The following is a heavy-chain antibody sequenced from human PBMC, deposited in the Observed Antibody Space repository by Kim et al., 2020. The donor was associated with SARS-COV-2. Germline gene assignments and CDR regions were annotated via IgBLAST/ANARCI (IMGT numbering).Heavy chain of an antibody. D-gene: IGHD6-19*01. CDR1: GYTFTSYD. J-gene: IGHJ3*02. CDR3: ASTPAGYSSGGGAFDI. V-gene: IGHV1-8*01. CDR2: MNPNSGNT. Sequence: ASVKVSCKASGYTFTSYDINWVRQATGQGLEWMGWMNPNSGNTGYAQKFQGRVTMTRNTSISTAYMELSSLRSEDTAVYYCASTPAGYSSGGGAFDIWGQGTMVTVSS.